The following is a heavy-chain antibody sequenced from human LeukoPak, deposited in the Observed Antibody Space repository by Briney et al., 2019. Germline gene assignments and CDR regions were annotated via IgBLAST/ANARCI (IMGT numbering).Heavy chain of an antibody. Sequence: SETLSLTCTVSGASISSYYWSWIRQPPGKGLEWIGYIFYRGSTHYNPSLKSRVTISVDTSKNQFSLKLSSVTAADTAVYYCARADIVVIPAAQSYYYYMDVWGKGTTVTVSS. D-gene: IGHD2-2*01. CDR3: ARADIVVIPAAQSYYYYMDV. CDR1: GASISSYY. J-gene: IGHJ6*03. V-gene: IGHV4-59*12. CDR2: IFYRGST.